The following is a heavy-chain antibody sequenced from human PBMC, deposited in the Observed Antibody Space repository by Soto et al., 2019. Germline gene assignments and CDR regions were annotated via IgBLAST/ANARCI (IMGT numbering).Heavy chain of an antibody. CDR2: IYYSGST. Sequence: QVQLQESGPGLVKPSQTLSLTCTVSGGSISSGGYYWSWIRQHPGKGLEWIGYIYYSGSTYYNPSPKSRVTISVDTSKNQFSLKLSSVTAADTAVYYCARGYDSRAAAPLDYWGQGILVTVSS. J-gene: IGHJ4*02. CDR3: ARGYDSRAAAPLDY. CDR1: GGSISSGGYY. D-gene: IGHD3-22*01. V-gene: IGHV4-31*03.